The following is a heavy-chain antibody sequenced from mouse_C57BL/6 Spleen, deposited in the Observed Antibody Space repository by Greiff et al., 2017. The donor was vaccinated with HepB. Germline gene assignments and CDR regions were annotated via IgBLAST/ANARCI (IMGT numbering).Heavy chain of an antibody. D-gene: IGHD2-12*01. CDR2: INPNNGGT. V-gene: IGHV1-26*01. CDR3: AREGCYIYYYAMDD. CDR1: GYTFTDYY. J-gene: IGHJ4*01. Sequence: EVQLQQSGPELVKPGASVKISCKASGYTFTDYYMNWVKQSHGKSLEWIGDINPNNGGTSYNQKFKGKATLTVDKSSSTAYIELRSLTSEDSAVYYCAREGCYIYYYAMDDWGQGTSVTVSS.